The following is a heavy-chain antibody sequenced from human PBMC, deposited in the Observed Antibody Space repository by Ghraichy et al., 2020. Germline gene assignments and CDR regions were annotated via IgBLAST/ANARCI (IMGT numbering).Heavy chain of an antibody. CDR1: GFTFSSYA. D-gene: IGHD1-7*01. J-gene: IGHJ1*01. Sequence: GGSLRLSCAASGFTFSSYAMHWVRQAPGKGLEWVAVISYDGSNKYYADSVKGRFTISRDNSKNTLYLQMNSLRAEDTAVYYCARTTGTTSSKYFQHWGQGTLVTVSS. CDR2: ISYDGSNK. CDR3: ARTTGTTSSKYFQH. V-gene: IGHV3-30*04.